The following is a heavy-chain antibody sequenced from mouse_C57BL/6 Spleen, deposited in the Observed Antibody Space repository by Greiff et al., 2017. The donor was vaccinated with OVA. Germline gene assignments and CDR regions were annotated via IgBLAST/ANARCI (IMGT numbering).Heavy chain of an antibody. CDR1: GFSLTSYG. CDR2: IWRGGST. CDR3: ASAYYSDYEGFAY. D-gene: IGHD2-5*01. J-gene: IGHJ3*01. Sequence: VQLQESGPGLVQPSQSLSITCTVSGFSLTSYGVHWVRQSPGKGLEWLGVIWRGGSTDYNAAFMSRLSITKDNSKSQVFFKMNSLQADDTAIYYCASAYYSDYEGFAYWGQGTLVTVSA. V-gene: IGHV2-5*01.